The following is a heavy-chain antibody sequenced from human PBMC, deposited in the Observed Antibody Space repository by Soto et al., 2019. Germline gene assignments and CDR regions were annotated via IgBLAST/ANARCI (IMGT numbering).Heavy chain of an antibody. J-gene: IGHJ6*02. D-gene: IGHD5-18*01. Sequence: QITLKESGPTLVKPTQTLTLTCTFSGFSLSTSGVGVGWIRQPPGKALEWLALIYWDDDKRYSPSLKSRLTITKDTAKNQVVLTITNMDPVDTATYYGAHTVRDTAMVRLGYYYGMDVWGQETTVTVSS. V-gene: IGHV2-5*02. CDR1: GFSLSTSGVG. CDR3: AHTVRDTAMVRLGYYYGMDV. CDR2: IYWDDDK.